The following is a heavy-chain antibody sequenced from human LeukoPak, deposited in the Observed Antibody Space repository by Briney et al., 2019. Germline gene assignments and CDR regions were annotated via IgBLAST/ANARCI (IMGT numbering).Heavy chain of an antibody. J-gene: IGHJ3*02. V-gene: IGHV4-39*01. CDR3: ARSNYYDSSGYRWPRAFDI. Sequence: PSETLSLTCTVSSGSISSSSYYWGCIRQPPGKGLEWIGSIYYSGSTYYNSALKSRVTISVDTSNNQFSLKLSSVTAADTAVYYCARSNYYDSSGYRWPRAFDIWGQGTMVTVSS. CDR1: SGSISSSSYY. CDR2: IYYSGST. D-gene: IGHD3-22*01.